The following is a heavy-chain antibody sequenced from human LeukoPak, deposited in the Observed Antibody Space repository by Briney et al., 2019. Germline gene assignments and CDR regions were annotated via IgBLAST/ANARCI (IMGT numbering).Heavy chain of an antibody. V-gene: IGHV1-46*01. D-gene: IGHD3-22*01. CDR1: GYTFTSYY. CDR2: INPSGGST. J-gene: IGHJ4*02. CDR3: ARVPRYDSSGYFFDY. Sequence: ASVKVSCKASGYTFTSYYMHWVRQDPGQGLEWMGIINPSGGSTSYAQKFQGRVTMTRDTSTSTVYMELSSLRSEDTAVYYCARVPRYDSSGYFFDYWGQGTLVTVSS.